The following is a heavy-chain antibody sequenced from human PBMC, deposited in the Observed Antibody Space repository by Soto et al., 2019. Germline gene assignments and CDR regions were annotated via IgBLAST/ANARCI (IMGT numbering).Heavy chain of an antibody. CDR1: GYTFTSYG. CDR2: ISAYNGNT. J-gene: IGHJ6*03. CDR3: ARVVVAPQHHYYYMDV. Sequence: ASVKVSCKASGYTFTSYGISWVRQAPGQGLEWMGWISAYNGNTNYAQKLQGRVTMTTDTSTSTAYMELRSLRSDDTAVYYCARVVVAPQHHYYYMDVWGKGTTVTVSS. D-gene: IGHD2-15*01. V-gene: IGHV1-18*01.